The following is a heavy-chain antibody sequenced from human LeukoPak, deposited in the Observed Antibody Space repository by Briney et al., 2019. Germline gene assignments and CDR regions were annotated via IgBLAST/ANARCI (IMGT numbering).Heavy chain of an antibody. Sequence: SETLSLTCTVSGYSISSGYYWGWIRQPPGKGLEWIGSIYHSGSTYYNPSLKSRVSISVDTSKNQFSLKLSSVTAADTAVYYCAGYHVYGVTTPPLGYWGQGTLVTVSS. D-gene: IGHD4-17*01. V-gene: IGHV4-38-2*02. CDR2: IYHSGST. J-gene: IGHJ4*02. CDR1: GYSISSGYY. CDR3: AGYHVYGVTTPPLGY.